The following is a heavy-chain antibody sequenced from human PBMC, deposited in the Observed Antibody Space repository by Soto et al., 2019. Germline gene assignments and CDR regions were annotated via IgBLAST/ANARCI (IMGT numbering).Heavy chain of an antibody. D-gene: IGHD3-22*01. CDR1: GGSVISDSYL. CDR3: ARLYDSSGYQHYFDY. V-gene: IGHV4-61*01. Sequence: SETLSLTCTVSGGSVISDSYLWTWIRQPPGKGLEWIGYIYGSVKNYNPSLRSRVTMSVDTSKNQFSLRLSSVTAADTAVYYCARLYDSSGYQHYFDYWGQGTPVTVSS. CDR2: IYGSVK. J-gene: IGHJ4*02.